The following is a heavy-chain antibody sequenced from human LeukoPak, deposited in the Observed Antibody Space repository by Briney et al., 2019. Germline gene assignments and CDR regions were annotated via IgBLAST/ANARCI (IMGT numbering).Heavy chain of an antibody. CDR2: IYYSGST. Sequence: PSQTLSLTCTVSGGSISSGGYYWSWIRQHPGKGLEWIGYIYYSGSTYYNPSLKSRVTISVDTSKNQFSLKLSSVTAADTAVYYCARDRYSSSWCYFDYWGQGTLVTVSS. D-gene: IGHD6-13*01. CDR3: ARDRYSSSWCYFDY. V-gene: IGHV4-31*03. CDR1: GGSISSGGYY. J-gene: IGHJ4*02.